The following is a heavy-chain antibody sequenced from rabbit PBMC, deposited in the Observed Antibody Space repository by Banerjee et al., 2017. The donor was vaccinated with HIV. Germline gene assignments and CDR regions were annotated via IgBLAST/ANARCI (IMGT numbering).Heavy chain of an antibody. CDR1: GFSFSSSCW. CDR3: ARGSDCTYGYTDCAFRL. J-gene: IGHJ4*01. D-gene: IGHD6-1*01. CDR2: IYTGSGDT. V-gene: IGHV1S40*01. Sequence: QSLEESGGDLVKPGASLTLTCTASGFSFSSSCWICWVRQAPGKGLEWIGCIYTGSGDTYYASWAKGRFTISKTSSTTVTLQMTSLTAADTATHFCARGSDCTYGYTDCAFRLWGPGTLVTVS.